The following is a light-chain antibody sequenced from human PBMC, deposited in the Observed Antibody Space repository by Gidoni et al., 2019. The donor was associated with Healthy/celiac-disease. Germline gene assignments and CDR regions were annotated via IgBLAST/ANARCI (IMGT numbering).Light chain of an antibody. V-gene: IGKV3-11*01. J-gene: IGKJ4*01. CDR1: QSVSSY. CDR2: DAS. Sequence: EIVLTPSPATLSLSPGDRATLSCRASQSVSSYLAWYQQKPGQAPRLLIYDASNRATRLPARFSGSGSGTDFTLTISSLEPEDFAVYYCQQRSNWLSLTFGGGTKVEIK. CDR3: QQRSNWLSLT.